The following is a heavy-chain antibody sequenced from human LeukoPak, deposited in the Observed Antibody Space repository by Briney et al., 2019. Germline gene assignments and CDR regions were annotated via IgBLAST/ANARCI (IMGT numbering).Heavy chain of an antibody. CDR1: GGSFSGYY. V-gene: IGHV4-59*10. CDR3: ARGGPYYYDTSDLDY. Sequence: PSETLSLTCAVYGGSFSGYYWSWIRQPAGKGLEWIGRIYTSGSTNYNPSLKSRVTMSVDTSKNQFSLKLSSVTAADTAVYYCARGGPYYYDTSDLDYWGQGTLVTVSS. D-gene: IGHD3-22*01. J-gene: IGHJ4*02. CDR2: IYTSGST.